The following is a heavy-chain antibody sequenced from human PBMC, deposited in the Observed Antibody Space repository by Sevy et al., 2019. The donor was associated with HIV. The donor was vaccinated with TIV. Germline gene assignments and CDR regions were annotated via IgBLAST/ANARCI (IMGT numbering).Heavy chain of an antibody. CDR2: IYYSGST. CDR1: GGSISSGDYY. Sequence: SETLSLTCTVSGGSISSGDYYWSWIRQPPGKGLEWIGYIYYSGSTYYNPSLKSRVTISVDTSKNQFSPKLSSVTAADTAVYYCARDRTGVFDYWGQGTLVTVSS. V-gene: IGHV4-30-4*01. J-gene: IGHJ4*02. D-gene: IGHD3-10*01. CDR3: ARDRTGVFDY.